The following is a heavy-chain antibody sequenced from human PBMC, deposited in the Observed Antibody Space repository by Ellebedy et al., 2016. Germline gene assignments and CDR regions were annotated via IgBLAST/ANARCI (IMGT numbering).Heavy chain of an antibody. CDR2: THYRTRWFK. CDR3: ARSGYSSRTDSHPMDV. CDR1: GDSFSNNSVV. D-gene: IGHD6-13*01. Sequence: SQTLSLTCXISGDSFSNNSVVWNWIRQSPSRGLEWLGRTHYRTRWFKDYAPSVKGRIIINADTSKNQVFLQLSSVTPEDTAVYYCARSGYSSRTDSHPMDVWGKGTTVIVSS. J-gene: IGHJ6*03. V-gene: IGHV6-1*01.